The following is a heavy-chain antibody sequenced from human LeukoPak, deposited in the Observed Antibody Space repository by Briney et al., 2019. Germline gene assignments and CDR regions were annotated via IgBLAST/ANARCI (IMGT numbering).Heavy chain of an antibody. CDR2: IKPDGSEK. CDR1: GFTFSSYW. J-gene: IGHJ5*02. V-gene: IGHV3-7*01. CDR3: ARKTQKLSAAGYTWFDP. D-gene: IGHD6-13*01. Sequence: GGSLRLSCAASGFTFSSYWMSWVRQAPGKGLEWVANIKPDGSEKYYVDSVKGRFTISRDNAKNSLYLQMNSLRAEDTAVYYCARKTQKLSAAGYTWFDPWGQGTLVTVSS.